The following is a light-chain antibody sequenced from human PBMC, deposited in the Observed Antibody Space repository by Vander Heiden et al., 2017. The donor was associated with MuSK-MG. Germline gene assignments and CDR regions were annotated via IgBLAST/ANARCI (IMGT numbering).Light chain of an antibody. V-gene: IGKV1-NL1*01. CDR2: AAS. Sequence: IYKTQTPSSLSASVGDRVTITCRASQGISNSLTWYQQKPVKAPKLLLYAASSLESGVPSRFSGSGSGADYTLTISSLQPEDFATYSCQQYYSPPPAFGQGTKVEIK. J-gene: IGKJ2*01. CDR1: QGISNS. CDR3: QQYYSPPPA.